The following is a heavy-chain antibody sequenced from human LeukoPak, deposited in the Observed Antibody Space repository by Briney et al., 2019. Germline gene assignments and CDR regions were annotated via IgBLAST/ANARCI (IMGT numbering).Heavy chain of an antibody. V-gene: IGHV3-23*01. CDR1: GFTFSSYA. Sequence: GGSQRLSCAGSGFTFSSYAMSWVRQAPGKGLEWVSGISGSGGSTYSADSVKDRFTISRDNSKNTLYLQMNSLRAEDMAVYYCAKAISGFDFDYWGQGTLVTVSS. CDR3: AKAISGFDFDY. J-gene: IGHJ4*02. CDR2: ISGSGGST. D-gene: IGHD3-16*01.